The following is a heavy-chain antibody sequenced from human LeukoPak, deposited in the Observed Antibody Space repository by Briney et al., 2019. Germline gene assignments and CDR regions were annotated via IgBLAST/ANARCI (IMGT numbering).Heavy chain of an antibody. V-gene: IGHV4-38-2*02. CDR2: IYHSGST. Sequence: PSQTLSLTCTVSGDSISSGDYYWGWIRQPPGKGLEWIGSIYHSGSTYYNPSLKSRVTISVDTSKNQFSLKLSSVTAADTAVYYCARTRIAAYYFDYWGQGTLVTVSS. CDR1: GDSISSGDYY. D-gene: IGHD6-25*01. J-gene: IGHJ4*02. CDR3: ARTRIAAYYFDY.